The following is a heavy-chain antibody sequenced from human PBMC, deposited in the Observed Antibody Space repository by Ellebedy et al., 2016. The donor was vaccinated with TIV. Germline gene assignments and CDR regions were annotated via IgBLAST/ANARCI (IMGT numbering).Heavy chain of an antibody. CDR1: GFTFSTFW. CDR3: ARDGGSGSYWEGFDY. Sequence: GGSLRLSCAASGFTFSTFWISRLRQAPGKGLEWVANINEDGSEKYYVDSVAGRFTISRDNARNSLYLQMSSLRVEDTAVYYCARDGGSGSYWEGFDYWGQGTLVTVSS. D-gene: IGHD3-10*01. J-gene: IGHJ4*02. V-gene: IGHV3-7*01. CDR2: INEDGSEK.